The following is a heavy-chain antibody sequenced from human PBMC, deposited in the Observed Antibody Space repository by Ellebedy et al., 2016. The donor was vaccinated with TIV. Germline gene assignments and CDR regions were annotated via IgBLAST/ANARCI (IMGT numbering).Heavy chain of an antibody. J-gene: IGHJ4*02. V-gene: IGHV3-21*04. CDR2: FSSSSTYM. CDR1: GFSFSDYN. Sequence: PGGSLRLSCAASGFSFSDYNMNWVRQAPGKGLNWVSSFSSSSTYMYYADSVKGRFTISRDNSKDTVFLQMNSLRAEDTALYYCAKDHSLRSVDGSGYWPLDYWGQGTLVTVSS. D-gene: IGHD3-22*01. CDR3: AKDHSLRSVDGSGYWPLDY.